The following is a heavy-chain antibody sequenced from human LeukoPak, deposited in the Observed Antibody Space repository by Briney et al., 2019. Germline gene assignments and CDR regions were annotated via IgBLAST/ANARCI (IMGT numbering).Heavy chain of an antibody. V-gene: IGHV1-8*01. J-gene: IGHJ4*02. CDR2: MNPNSGNT. D-gene: IGHD3-10*01. CDR3: ARNPAASGSFEY. CDR1: GYTFTNYD. Sequence: ASVEVSCKASGYTFTNYDINWVRQATGQGLEWMGWMNPNSGNTGYAQRFQGRVTMTRDTSTGTAYMDLSSLTSEDTAVYYCARNPAASGSFEYWGQGTLVTVSS.